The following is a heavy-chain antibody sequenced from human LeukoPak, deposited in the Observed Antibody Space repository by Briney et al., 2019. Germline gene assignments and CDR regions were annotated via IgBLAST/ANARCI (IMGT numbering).Heavy chain of an antibody. Sequence: ASVKVSCKASGYTFTSYGISWVRQAPGQGLEWMGWISAYNSNTNYAQKLQGRVTMTTDTSTSTAYMELRSLRSDDTAVYYCAREQASSSSWYDPVFDYWGQGTLVTVSS. V-gene: IGHV1-18*01. D-gene: IGHD6-13*01. CDR1: GYTFTSYG. CDR2: ISAYNSNT. J-gene: IGHJ4*02. CDR3: AREQASSSSWYDPVFDY.